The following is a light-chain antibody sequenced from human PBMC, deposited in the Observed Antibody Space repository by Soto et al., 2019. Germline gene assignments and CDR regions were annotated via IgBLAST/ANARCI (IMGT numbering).Light chain of an antibody. J-gene: IGKJ5*01. CDR1: QSVSNNY. CDR3: QQSYSTPQVT. V-gene: IGKV3-20*01. CDR2: GAS. Sequence: EIVLTQSPGTLSLSPGERATLSFMASQSVSNNYLAWYQQKPGQAPRLLIYGASNRATGIPDRFSGSGSGTDFTLTISSLQPEDFATYYCQQSYSTPQVTFGQGTRLEIK.